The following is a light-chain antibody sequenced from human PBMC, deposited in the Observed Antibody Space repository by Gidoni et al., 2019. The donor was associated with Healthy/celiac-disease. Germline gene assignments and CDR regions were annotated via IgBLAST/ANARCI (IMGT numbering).Light chain of an antibody. J-gene: IGKJ4*01. CDR1: QGTSSY. CDR2: AAS. CDR3: QQLNSYPLT. Sequence: DIQLTQSPSFLSASVGDRVTITCRASQGTSSYLAWYQQKPGKFPKLLIYAASTLQSGVPSRFSGSGSGTEFTLTISSLQPEDFATYYCQQLNSYPLTFGGGTKVEIK. V-gene: IGKV1-9*01.